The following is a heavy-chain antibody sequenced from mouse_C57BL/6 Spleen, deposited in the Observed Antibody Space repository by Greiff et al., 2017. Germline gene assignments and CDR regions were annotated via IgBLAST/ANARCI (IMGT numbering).Heavy chain of an antibody. J-gene: IGHJ4*01. CDR3: ALMVKAMDY. CDR1: GFTFTDYY. D-gene: IGHD2-2*01. V-gene: IGHV1-75*01. Sequence: QVQLQQSGPELVKPGASVKISCKASGFTFTDYYITWVKQRPGQGLEWIGWIFPGSGSTYYNEKFKGQATLTVDKSSSTAYMVLSSLDSEDSAVYFCALMVKAMDYWGQGTTVTVAS. CDR2: IFPGSGST.